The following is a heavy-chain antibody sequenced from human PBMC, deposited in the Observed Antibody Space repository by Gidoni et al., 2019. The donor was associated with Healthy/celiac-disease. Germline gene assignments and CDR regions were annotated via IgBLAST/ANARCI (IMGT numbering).Heavy chain of an antibody. D-gene: IGHD4-17*01. Sequence: DVQLVESGGGLVEPGGALRLSCAAPGFTLSSYGMSWVRQAPGKGLEWVANMKQDGSEKYYVDSVKGRFTISRDNAKNSLYLQMNSLRAEDTAVYYCARVDYGYHCLFDYWGQGTLVNVSS. J-gene: IGHJ4*02. V-gene: IGHV3-7*04. CDR2: MKQDGSEK. CDR1: GFTLSSYG. CDR3: ARVDYGYHCLFDY.